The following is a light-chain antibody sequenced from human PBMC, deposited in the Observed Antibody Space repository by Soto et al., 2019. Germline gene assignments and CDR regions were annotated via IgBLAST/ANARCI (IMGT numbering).Light chain of an antibody. V-gene: IGLV4-69*02. CDR2: INRDGSH. CDR3: QTWGSDFRI. Sequence: QSVVTQSPSASASLGASVNLTCTLSSGHSHFAVAWHQKRPERGPRFLMKINRDGSHNKGDGIPDRFSGSSSGAERFLTISSLQSEDEADYFCQTWGSDFRIFGGGTKLTVL. J-gene: IGLJ2*01. CDR1: SGHSHFA.